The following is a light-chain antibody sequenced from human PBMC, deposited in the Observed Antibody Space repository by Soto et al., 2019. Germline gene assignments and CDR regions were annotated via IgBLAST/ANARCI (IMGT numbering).Light chain of an antibody. V-gene: IGKV1-5*01. CDR2: DAS. J-gene: IGKJ1*01. CDR1: QSISAW. CDR3: QQYENYWT. Sequence: EIQFTQSASTLSATAGDRVTITCRASQSISAWLAWYQQKPGKAPKLLIYDASNLESGVPSRFSGSGSGTEFTLTISNLQPDDFATYYCQQYENYWTFGQGTKVDIK.